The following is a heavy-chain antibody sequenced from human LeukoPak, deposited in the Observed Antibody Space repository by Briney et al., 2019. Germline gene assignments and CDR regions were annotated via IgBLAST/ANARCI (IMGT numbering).Heavy chain of an antibody. Sequence: PSETLSLTCAVSGGSISSYYWSWIRQPPGKGLEWIGYIYYSGSTNYNPSLKSRVTISVDTSKNQFSLKLSSVTAADTAVYYCAGLKYYYYGMDVWGQGTTVTVSS. J-gene: IGHJ6*02. V-gene: IGHV4-59*08. CDR2: IYYSGST. CDR1: GGSISSYY. CDR3: AGLKYYYYGMDV.